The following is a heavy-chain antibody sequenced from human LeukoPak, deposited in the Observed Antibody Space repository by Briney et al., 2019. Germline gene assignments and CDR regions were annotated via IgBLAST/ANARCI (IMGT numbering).Heavy chain of an antibody. CDR3: ARPGFPHPVAVNPLDY. D-gene: IGHD6-19*01. V-gene: IGHV1-3*01. Sequence: ASVKVSCKASGYNFINYALHWVRLAPGQRLEWMGWINAASGDTEYSQNFQGRVTITRDTSASTVYMELSRLRSEDTAVYYCARPGFPHPVAVNPLDYWGQGTLVTVST. CDR2: INAASGDT. J-gene: IGHJ4*02. CDR1: GYNFINYA.